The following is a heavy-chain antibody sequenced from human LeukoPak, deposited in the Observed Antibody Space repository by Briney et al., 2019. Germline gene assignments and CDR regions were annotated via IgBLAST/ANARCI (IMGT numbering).Heavy chain of an antibody. D-gene: IGHD5-24*01. CDR2: IYYSGST. Sequence: PSETLSLTCTVSGGSMSSCYWSWIRQPPGKGLEWIGYIYYSGSTKYNPSLKSRVTISVDTSKNQFSLKLSSVTAADTAVYYCARGARAGYNLEPFDYWGQGTLVTVSS. J-gene: IGHJ4*02. CDR3: ARGARAGYNLEPFDY. CDR1: GGSMSSCY. V-gene: IGHV4-59*08.